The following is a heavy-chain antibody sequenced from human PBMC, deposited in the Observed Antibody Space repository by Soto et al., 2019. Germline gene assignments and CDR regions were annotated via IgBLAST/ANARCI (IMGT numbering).Heavy chain of an antibody. CDR2: IGTAGDT. J-gene: IGHJ3*02. D-gene: IGHD2-15*01. CDR3: ARAGQGAGWSGGSCYLGASDI. Sequence: EVQLVESGGGLVQPGGSLRLSCEASGFNFSSYDMHWVRQATGKGLEWVSVIGTAGDTFYTGSVKGRFTISRETGKNSLYLQLNSLRAGDMAVYYCARAGQGAGWSGGSCYLGASDIWGQGTIVTVSS. V-gene: IGHV3-13*01. CDR1: GFNFSSYD.